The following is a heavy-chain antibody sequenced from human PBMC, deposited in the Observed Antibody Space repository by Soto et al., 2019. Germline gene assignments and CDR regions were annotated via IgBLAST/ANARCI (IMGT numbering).Heavy chain of an antibody. CDR3: SLSERHYTNFDY. J-gene: IGHJ4*02. CDR2: IYYSGST. CDR1: GGSISSSSYY. Sequence: TSETLSLTCTVAGGSISSSSYYWGWIRQPPGKGLEWIGTIYYSGSTYYNPSLKSRVTISVDTSKNQFSLKLSSVTAADTAVYYCSLSERHYTNFDYWGQGTLVTVSS. D-gene: IGHD1-1*01. V-gene: IGHV4-39*01.